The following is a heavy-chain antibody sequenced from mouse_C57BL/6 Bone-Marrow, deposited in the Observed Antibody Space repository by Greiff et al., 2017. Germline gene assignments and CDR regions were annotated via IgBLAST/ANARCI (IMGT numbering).Heavy chain of an antibody. J-gene: IGHJ3*01. V-gene: IGHV5-6*01. Sequence: EVHLVESGGDLVKPGGSLTLSCAASGFTFSSYGMSWVRQTPDKRLEWVATISSGGSYTYYPDSVKGRFTISRDNAKNTLYLQMSSLKSEDTAMYYCARLSPFAYWGQGTLVTVSA. CDR3: ARLSPFAY. CDR1: GFTFSSYG. CDR2: ISSGGSYT. D-gene: IGHD6-2*01.